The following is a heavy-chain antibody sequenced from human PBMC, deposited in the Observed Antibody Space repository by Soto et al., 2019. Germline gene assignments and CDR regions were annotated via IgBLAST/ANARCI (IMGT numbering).Heavy chain of an antibody. Sequence: QVQLQQWGAGLLKPSETLSLTCAVYGGSFSGYYYSWIRQPPGQGLEWIGEINHSGTTNFNPSLKSGVTTSVDTSKNQVSLKLNSVAAADTAMYFCARGRSYYGSGSLDWFDPWGQGTLVTVSS. CDR2: INHSGTT. J-gene: IGHJ5*02. D-gene: IGHD3-10*01. CDR3: ARGRSYYGSGSLDWFDP. CDR1: GGSFSGYY. V-gene: IGHV4-34*01.